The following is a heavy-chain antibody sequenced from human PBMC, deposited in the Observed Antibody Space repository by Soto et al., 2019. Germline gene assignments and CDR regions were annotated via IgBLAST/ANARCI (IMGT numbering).Heavy chain of an antibody. J-gene: IGHJ3*02. CDR2: ISGDGLST. CDR3: ARRPDAFDI. Sequence: GGSLRLSCSGSVSTFTDFTMTWFRQAPGKGLEWVSAISGDGLSTYYAGSVEGRFTISRDNSKTTLYLQMNSLRAEDTAVYYCARRPDAFDIWGRGTMVTVSS. CDR1: VSTFTDFT. V-gene: IGHV3-23*01.